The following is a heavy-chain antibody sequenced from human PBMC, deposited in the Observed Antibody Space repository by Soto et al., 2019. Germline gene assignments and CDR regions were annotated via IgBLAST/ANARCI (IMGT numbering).Heavy chain of an antibody. CDR2: IIPIFGTA. CDR1: GGTFSSYA. Sequence: SVKVSCKASGGTFSSYAISWVRQAPGQGLEWMGGIIPIFGTANYAQKFQGRVTITADESTSTAYMELSSLRSEDTAVYYCARDPNGDYDPNWFDPWGQGALVTVSS. J-gene: IGHJ5*02. V-gene: IGHV1-69*13. CDR3: ARDPNGDYDPNWFDP. D-gene: IGHD4-17*01.